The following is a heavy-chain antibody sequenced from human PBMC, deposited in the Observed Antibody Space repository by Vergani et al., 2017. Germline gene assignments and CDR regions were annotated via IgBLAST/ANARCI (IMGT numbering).Heavy chain of an antibody. CDR2: IYWNDDN. D-gene: IGHD6-13*01. Sequence: QITWKESGPTLVKTTQTLTLTCTFSGFSLRTSGVGVGWIRQPPGKALEWLALIYWNDDNRYSPSLKNRLTITKDTSKNQLVLTMTNMDPVDTATYYCAHRNAIPRREWLIAAAGDENAFDIWGQGTMVTVSS. J-gene: IGHJ3*02. V-gene: IGHV2-5*01. CDR3: AHRNAIPRREWLIAAAGDENAFDI. CDR1: GFSLRTSGVG.